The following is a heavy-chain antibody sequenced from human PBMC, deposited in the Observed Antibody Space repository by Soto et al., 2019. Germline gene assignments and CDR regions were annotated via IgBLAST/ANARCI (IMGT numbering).Heavy chain of an antibody. J-gene: IGHJ4*02. D-gene: IGHD3-22*01. V-gene: IGHV1-46*01. CDR2: INPSGGST. CDR3: ARDTSYYYDSSGYHLDY. Sequence: ASVKVSCKASGGTFSSYTISWVRQAPGQGLEWMGIINPSGGSTSYAQKFQGRVTMTRDTSTSTVYMELSSLRSEDTAVYYCARDTSYYYDSSGYHLDYWGQGTLVTVSS. CDR1: GGTFSSYT.